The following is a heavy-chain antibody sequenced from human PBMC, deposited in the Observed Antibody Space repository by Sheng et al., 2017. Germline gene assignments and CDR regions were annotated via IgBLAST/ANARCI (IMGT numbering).Heavy chain of an antibody. V-gene: IGHV3-7*01. CDR1: GFAFSSYW. D-gene: IGHD2-15*01. Sequence: EVHLVESGGGLVQPGGSLRLSCAASGFAFSSYWMTWVRQAPGKGLEWVANIKQDGSETYYVDSVKGRFTISRDNTKKSLSLQMNSLRAEDTAIYYCARDGSSWFDAIDIWG. CDR3: ARDGSSWFDAIDI. J-gene: IGHJ3*02. CDR2: IKQDGSET.